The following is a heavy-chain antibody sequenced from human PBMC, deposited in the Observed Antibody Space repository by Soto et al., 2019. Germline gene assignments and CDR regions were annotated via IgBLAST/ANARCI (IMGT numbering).Heavy chain of an antibody. CDR1: GFTFSSYC. D-gene: IGHD1-26*01. Sequence: EVQLVESGGGLVKPGGSLRLSCAASGFTFSSYCMNWVRQAPGKGLEWVSSISSSSSYIYYADSVKGRFTISRDNAKNSLYLQMNSLRAEDTAVYYCARGGSGSFHSYFDYWGQGTLVTVSS. J-gene: IGHJ4*02. CDR3: ARGGSGSFHSYFDY. V-gene: IGHV3-21*01. CDR2: ISSSSSYI.